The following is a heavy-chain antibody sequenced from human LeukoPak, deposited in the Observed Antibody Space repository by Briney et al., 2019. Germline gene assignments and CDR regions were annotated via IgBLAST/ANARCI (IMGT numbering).Heavy chain of an antibody. Sequence: PGGSLRLSCAASGFTFSSYAMSWVRQAPGKGLEWVSAISGSGGSTYYADSVKGRFTISRDNSKNTLYLQMNSLRAEDTAVYYCAKVPPQYDSSGRPLDYWGQGTLVTVSS. CDR3: AKVPPQYDSSGRPLDY. J-gene: IGHJ4*02. V-gene: IGHV3-23*01. D-gene: IGHD3-22*01. CDR2: ISGSGGST. CDR1: GFTFSSYA.